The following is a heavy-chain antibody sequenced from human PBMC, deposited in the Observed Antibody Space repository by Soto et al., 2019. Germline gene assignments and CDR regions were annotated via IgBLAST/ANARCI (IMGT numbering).Heavy chain of an antibody. CDR3: ARGHVLLWFGELLAKYYFDY. Sequence: SETLSLTCAVYGGSVTDYYWNWIRQPPGKGLEWIGQITHSGITNYNPSLKSRVTMSVDTSKNQFSLKLSSVTAADTAVYYCARGHVLLWFGELLAKYYFDYWGQGTLVTVSS. D-gene: IGHD3-10*01. V-gene: IGHV4-34*01. CDR1: GGSVTDYY. J-gene: IGHJ4*02. CDR2: ITHSGIT.